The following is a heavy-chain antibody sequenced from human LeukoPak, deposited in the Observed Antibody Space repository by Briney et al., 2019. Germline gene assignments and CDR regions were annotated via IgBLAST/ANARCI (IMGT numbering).Heavy chain of an antibody. CDR2: ISGSGGST. CDR1: GFTFSSYA. D-gene: IGHD2-8*01. CDR3: AKVMGPNPYYYYYYMDV. J-gene: IGHJ6*03. Sequence: GGSLRLSCAASGFTFSSYAMSWVRQAPGKGLEWVSAISGSGGSTYYADSVKGRFTISRDNSKNTLYLQMNSLRAEDTAVYYCAKVMGPNPYYYYYYMDVWGKGTTVTISS. V-gene: IGHV3-23*01.